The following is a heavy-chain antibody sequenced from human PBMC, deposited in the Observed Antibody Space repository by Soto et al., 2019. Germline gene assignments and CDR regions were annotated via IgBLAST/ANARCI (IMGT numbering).Heavy chain of an antibody. CDR3: ARDGHSSSWSLEYYYGMDV. Sequence: GGSLRLSCAASGFTFSSYAMHWVRQAPGKGLEWVAVISYDGSNKYYADSVKGRFTISRDNSKNTLYLQMNSLRAEDTAVYYCARDGHSSSWSLEYYYGMDVWGQGTTVTVSS. J-gene: IGHJ6*02. CDR1: GFTFSSYA. D-gene: IGHD6-13*01. V-gene: IGHV3-30-3*01. CDR2: ISYDGSNK.